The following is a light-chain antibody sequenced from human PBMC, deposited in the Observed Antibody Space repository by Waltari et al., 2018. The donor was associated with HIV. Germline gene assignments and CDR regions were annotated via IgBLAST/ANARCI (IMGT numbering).Light chain of an antibody. V-gene: IGKV1-39*01. CDR2: GAS. Sequence: DVKLTQSPSSLSASVGDRVTITCRASQSIGDSLSWFQLRSNKAPKLLIYGASSLQTGVPPRFRGGRSGTDFTLTIVNLQPEDFATYYCQQTYNLPLTFGGGTNVDVK. CDR3: QQTYNLPLT. CDR1: QSIGDS. J-gene: IGKJ4*01.